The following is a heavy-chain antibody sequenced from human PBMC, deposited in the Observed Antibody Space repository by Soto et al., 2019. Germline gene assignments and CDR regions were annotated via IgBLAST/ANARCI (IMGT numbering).Heavy chain of an antibody. CDR3: ARDGLTGYVDY. CDR1: GGSISSGGYY. V-gene: IGHV4-31*03. Sequence: QVQLQESGPGLVKPSQTLSLTCTVSGGSISSGGYYWSWIRQHPGKGLEWIGYIYYSRSTYYNPSLKGRVTVSVDTSKNQFSLKLSSVTAADTALYYCARDGLTGYVDYWGQGTLFTVSS. CDR2: IYYSRST. D-gene: IGHD6-19*01. J-gene: IGHJ4*02.